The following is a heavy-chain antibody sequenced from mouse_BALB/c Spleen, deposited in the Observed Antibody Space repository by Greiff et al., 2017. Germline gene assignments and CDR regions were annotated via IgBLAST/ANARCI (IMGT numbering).Heavy chain of an antibody. CDR2: IDPANGNT. CDR3: ARGGVFAY. V-gene: IGHV14-3*02. J-gene: IGHJ3*01. Sequence: VQLQQSGAELVKPGASVKLSCTASGFNIKDTYMHWVKQRHEQGLAWIGRIDPANGNTKYDPKFPGKDTITADTSSNTADLQLSSLTSEDTAVYYCARGGVFAYWGQGTLVTVAA. CDR1: GFNIKDTY.